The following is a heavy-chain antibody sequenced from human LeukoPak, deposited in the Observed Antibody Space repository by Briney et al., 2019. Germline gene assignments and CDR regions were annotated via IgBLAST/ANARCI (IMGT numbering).Heavy chain of an antibody. CDR1: GYTFTNYG. CDR2: ISAYNGNT. Sequence: GASVKVSCKASGYTFTNYGITWVRQAPGQGLEWMGWISAYNGNTNYAQKFQGRVTMTTDTSTSTAYMELRSLRSDDAAVYYCARADKYCSGGSCYLFDYWGQGTLVTVSS. CDR3: ARADKYCSGGSCYLFDY. D-gene: IGHD2-15*01. V-gene: IGHV1-18*01. J-gene: IGHJ4*02.